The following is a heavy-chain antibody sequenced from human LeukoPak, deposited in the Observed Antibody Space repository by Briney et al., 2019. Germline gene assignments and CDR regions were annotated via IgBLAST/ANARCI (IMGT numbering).Heavy chain of an antibody. V-gene: IGHV3-48*01. CDR1: GFTFSGYT. Sequence: GGSLRLSCAASGFTFSGYTMNWVRKAPGKGLEWVSYISSSSSTIYYADSVKGRFTISRDNAKNSLYLQMNSLSAEDTAVYYCARHGYNYGFDYWGQGTLVTVSS. CDR3: ARHGYNYGFDY. CDR2: ISSSSSTI. J-gene: IGHJ4*02. D-gene: IGHD5-24*01.